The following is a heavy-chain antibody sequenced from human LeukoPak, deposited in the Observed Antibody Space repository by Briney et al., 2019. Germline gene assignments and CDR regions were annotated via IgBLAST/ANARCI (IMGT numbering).Heavy chain of an antibody. Sequence: LTGGSLRLSCAASGFTFSSYSMNWVRQAPGKGLEWVSYISSSSSTIYYADSVKGRFTISRDNAKNSLYLQMNSLRAEDTAVYYCARENSDGLLWFGESSYGMDVWGQGTTVTVSS. J-gene: IGHJ6*02. CDR2: ISSSSSTI. D-gene: IGHD3-10*01. CDR3: ARENSDGLLWFGESSYGMDV. V-gene: IGHV3-48*01. CDR1: GFTFSSYS.